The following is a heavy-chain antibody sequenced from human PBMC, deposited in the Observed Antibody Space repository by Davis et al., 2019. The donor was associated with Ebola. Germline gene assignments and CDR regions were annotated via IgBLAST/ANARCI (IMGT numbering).Heavy chain of an antibody. V-gene: IGHV3-15*01. CDR1: GFTFSSYG. Sequence: GESLKISCAASGFTFSSYGMHWVRQAPGKGLEWVGRIKSKTDGGTTDYAAPVKGRFTISRDDSKNTLYLQMNSLKTEDTVVYYCTTANYDFWSGYTDYWGQGTLVTVSS. D-gene: IGHD3-3*01. CDR3: TTANYDFWSGYTDY. J-gene: IGHJ4*02. CDR2: IKSKTDGGTT.